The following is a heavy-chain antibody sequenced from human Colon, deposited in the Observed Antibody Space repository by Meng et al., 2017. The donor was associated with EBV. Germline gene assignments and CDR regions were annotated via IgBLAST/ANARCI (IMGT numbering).Heavy chain of an antibody. CDR3: ARGGYYSFHY. J-gene: IGHJ4*02. CDR2: IYHSGST. Sequence: VQLQASGPGLAKPSETLSLTFAVSAGSISSVYWWTWFRQSPGKGLEWIGEIYHSGSTNYNPSLKSRVTISVDKSKNQFSLKLTSVTAADTAVYYCARGGYYSFHYWGQRTLVTVSS. V-gene: IGHV4-4*02. CDR1: AGSISSVYW. D-gene: IGHD5-18*01.